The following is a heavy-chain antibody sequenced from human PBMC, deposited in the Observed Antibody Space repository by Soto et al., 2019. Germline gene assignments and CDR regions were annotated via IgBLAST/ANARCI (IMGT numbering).Heavy chain of an antibody. CDR3: ARDNSKHFGTPAASWCFDR. V-gene: IGHV1-46*01. J-gene: IGHJ5*02. D-gene: IGHD2-15*01. CDR2: INPSGATG. Sequence: VKVSCKGSGFTFSDYWMHCVGQPAGQGMEWMGIINPSGATGNYAQKFQGGVIIPRDRSTITLDMALSSLREKYTAGYYCARDNSKHFGTPAASWCFDRWGQGTLVTVSS. CDR1: GFTFSDYW.